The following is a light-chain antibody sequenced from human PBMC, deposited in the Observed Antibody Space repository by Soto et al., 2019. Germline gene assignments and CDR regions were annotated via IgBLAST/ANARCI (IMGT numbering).Light chain of an antibody. CDR1: QTISNR. CDR2: KVS. CDR3: QQYNTYPWT. V-gene: IGKV1-5*03. J-gene: IGKJ1*01. Sequence: DIQLTQFPSTLSASVGDRVTITCRASQTISNRLAWFQQKSGEAPKILIHKVSSLESGVPSTFSGSGSGTEFTLTISILQPDDFATDYCQQYNTYPWTFGQGTKVEI.